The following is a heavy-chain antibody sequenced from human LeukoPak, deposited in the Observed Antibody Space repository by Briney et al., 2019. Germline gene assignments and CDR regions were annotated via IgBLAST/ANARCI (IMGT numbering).Heavy chain of an antibody. CDR1: GGSISGHY. CDR3: ARGGWSLDY. D-gene: IGHD6-19*01. J-gene: IGHJ4*02. V-gene: IGHV4-59*08. CDR2: IYYSGST. Sequence: PSETLSLTCTVSGGSISGHYWGWIRQPPGKGLESIGYIYYSGSTSYDPSLRGRVTMSVDMSKNQFSLKLSSVTAADTAVYYCARGGWSLDYWGQGTLVTVSS.